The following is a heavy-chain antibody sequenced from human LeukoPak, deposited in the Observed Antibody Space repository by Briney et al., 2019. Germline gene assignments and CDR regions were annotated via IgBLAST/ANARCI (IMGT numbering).Heavy chain of an antibody. D-gene: IGHD3-10*01. CDR2: INYSGST. CDR3: ARYVVYGSGKYYFDY. V-gene: IGHV4-39*01. Sequence: KPSETLSLTCTVSGVSVSSTTYYWSWIRQPLGKGLEWIASINYSGSTYYNPSLKSRVTISVDTSENQFSLKLSSVTAADTAVYYCARYVVYGSGKYYFDYWGQGTLVTVSS. CDR1: GVSVSSTTYY. J-gene: IGHJ4*02.